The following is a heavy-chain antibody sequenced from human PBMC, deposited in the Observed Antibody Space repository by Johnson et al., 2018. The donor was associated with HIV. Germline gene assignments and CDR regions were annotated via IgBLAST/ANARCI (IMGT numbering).Heavy chain of an antibody. CDR2: ISYDGSNK. V-gene: IGHV3-30*04. CDR3: AREYSSLSQGAFDI. D-gene: IGHD6-6*01. J-gene: IGHJ3*02. CDR1: GFTFSSYA. Sequence: QVQLVESGGGVVQPGRYLRLSCAASGFTFSSYAMHWVRQAPAKGLEWVAVISYDGSNKYYADSVKGRFTISRDNSKNTLYLQMNSLRAEDTAVYYCAREYSSLSQGAFDIWGQGTMVTVSS.